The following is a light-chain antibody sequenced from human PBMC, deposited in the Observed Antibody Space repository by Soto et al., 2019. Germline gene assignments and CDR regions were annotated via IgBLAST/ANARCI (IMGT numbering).Light chain of an antibody. J-gene: IGLJ1*01. CDR2: DVS. CDR1: SSDVGGYNY. CDR3: SSYTSSSLHV. Sequence: QSAPTQPASVSGSPGQSITISCTGTSSDVGGYNYVSWYQQHPGKAPKLMIYDVSNRPSGVSNRFSGSKSGNTASLTISGLQAEDEADYYCSSYTSSSLHVFGTGTKLTVL. V-gene: IGLV2-14*03.